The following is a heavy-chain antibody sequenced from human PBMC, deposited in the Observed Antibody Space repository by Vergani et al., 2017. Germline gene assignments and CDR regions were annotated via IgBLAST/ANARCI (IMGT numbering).Heavy chain of an antibody. Sequence: QVQLVQSGAEVKKPGASVKVSCKASGYTFTSYAMHWVRQAPGQRLEWMGWINAGNGNTKYSQKFQGRVTITRDTSASTAYIELSSLRSEDTAVYYCARGPRGWYFAAFDIWGQGTMVTVSS. J-gene: IGHJ3*02. CDR2: INAGNGNT. D-gene: IGHD6-19*01. CDR3: ARGPRGWYFAAFDI. CDR1: GYTFTSYA. V-gene: IGHV1-3*01.